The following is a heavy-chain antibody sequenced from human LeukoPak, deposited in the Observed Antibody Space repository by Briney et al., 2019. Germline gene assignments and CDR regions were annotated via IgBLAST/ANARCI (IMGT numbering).Heavy chain of an antibody. J-gene: IGHJ4*02. CDR2: INHSGST. D-gene: IGHD1-20*01. Sequence: SETLSLTCAVYGGSFSGYYWSWIRQPPGKGLEWIGEINHSGSTNYNPSLKSRVTISVDTSKNQFSLKLSSVTAADTAVYYCARSRITGMWREYYFDYWGQGTLVTVSS. V-gene: IGHV4-34*01. CDR3: ARSRITGMWREYYFDY. CDR1: GGSFSGYY.